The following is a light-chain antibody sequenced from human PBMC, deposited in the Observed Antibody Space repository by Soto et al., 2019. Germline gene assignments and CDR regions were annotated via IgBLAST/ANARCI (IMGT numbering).Light chain of an antibody. CDR1: QSVSSN. CDR2: GAS. CDR3: QQYNNWPRT. J-gene: IGKJ1*01. Sequence: EIVMTQFPATLSVSPWERATLSCRASQSVSSNLGWSQQKPGQAPRLVIYGASTRATGIPARFSGSGSGTEFTLTISSLQSEDFAVDYCQQYNNWPRTFGQGTKVDI. V-gene: IGKV3-15*01.